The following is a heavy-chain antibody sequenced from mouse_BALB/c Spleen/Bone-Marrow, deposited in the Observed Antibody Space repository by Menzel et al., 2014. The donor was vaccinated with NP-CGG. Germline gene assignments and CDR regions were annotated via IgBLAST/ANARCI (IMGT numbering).Heavy chain of an antibody. D-gene: IGHD3-3*01. CDR3: ARGRDWFDY. V-gene: IGHV5-6-3*01. CDR1: GFTFXGYG. Sequence: DVMLVESGGGLVQPGGSLKLSCAASGFTFXGYGMSWVRQTPDKGLELVAAISGSGSSTYYPDSVKGRFTISRDNARNTLYLQMSSLKSEDTAMYYCARGRDWFDYWGQGTTLAVSS. CDR2: ISGSGSST. J-gene: IGHJ2*01.